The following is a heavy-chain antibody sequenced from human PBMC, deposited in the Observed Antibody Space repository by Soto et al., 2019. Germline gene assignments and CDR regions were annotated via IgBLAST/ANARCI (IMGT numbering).Heavy chain of an antibody. D-gene: IGHD3-3*01. Sequence: ASVKISCKASGYTFTGYYMHWVRQAPGQGLEWMGWINPNSGGTNYAQKFQGRVTMTRDTSISTAYMELSRLRSDDTAVYYCARPYDFWSGYYNFDPWGQGTLVTVSS. CDR3: ARPYDFWSGYYNFDP. CDR2: INPNSGGT. V-gene: IGHV1-2*02. CDR1: GYTFTGYY. J-gene: IGHJ5*02.